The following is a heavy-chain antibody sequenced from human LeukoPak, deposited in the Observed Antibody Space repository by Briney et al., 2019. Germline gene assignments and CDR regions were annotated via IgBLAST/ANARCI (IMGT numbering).Heavy chain of an antibody. D-gene: IGHD3-22*01. CDR1: GYSLSSGLF. CDR3: ARAQDFSDSSGPNYLDF. Sequence: SETLSLTCTLSGYSLSSGLFCDWIRQFPGKGLEWIGSFSHRGGSYHNPSLESRVTISVDTSKNQFSLKLLSVTAADTAVYYCARAQDFSDSSGPNYLDFWGQGILVTVSS. V-gene: IGHV4-38-2*02. J-gene: IGHJ4*02. CDR2: FSHRGGS.